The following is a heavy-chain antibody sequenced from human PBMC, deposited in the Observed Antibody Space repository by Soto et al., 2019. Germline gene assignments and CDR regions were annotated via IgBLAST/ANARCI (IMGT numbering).Heavy chain of an antibody. CDR3: ARGIPEGWIVVVVAAKDLGGAFDI. CDR2: ISAYNGNT. D-gene: IGHD2-15*01. V-gene: IGHV1-18*01. CDR1: GYTFTSYG. J-gene: IGHJ3*02. Sequence: QVQLVQSGAEVKKPGASVKVCCKASGYTFTSYGISWVRQAPGQGLEWMGWISAYNGNTNYAQKLQGRVTMTTDTSTSTAYMELRSLRSDDTAVYYCARGIPEGWIVVVVAAKDLGGAFDIWGQGTMVTVSS.